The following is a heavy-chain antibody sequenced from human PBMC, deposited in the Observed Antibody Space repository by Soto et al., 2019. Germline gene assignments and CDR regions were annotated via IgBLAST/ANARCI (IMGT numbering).Heavy chain of an antibody. Sequence: EVQLVESGGGLVQPGGSLRLSCAASGFIFSSYWMSWVRQAPGKGLEWVANIKQDGSEKYYVDSVKGRFTISRDNVKNLLYLQMDSLRAEDTAMYYCAYYHSSGRQGWGYWGQGTLVTVSS. D-gene: IGHD3-22*01. V-gene: IGHV3-7*05. CDR3: AYYHSSGRQGWGY. CDR1: GFIFSSYW. J-gene: IGHJ4*02. CDR2: IKQDGSEK.